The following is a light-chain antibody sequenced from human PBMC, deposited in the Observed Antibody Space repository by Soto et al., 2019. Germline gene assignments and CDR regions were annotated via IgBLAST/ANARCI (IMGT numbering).Light chain of an antibody. V-gene: IGLV1-40*01. CDR2: DNN. Sequence: QSALTQPPSVSGAPGQRVTISCTGSSSNIGAGYDLHWYQQLPGTAPKLLIYDNNNRPSGVPDRFSGSKSGTSASLAITGLQAEDEADYYCQSYDNRMSAYVFGTGTKLTVL. CDR1: SSNIGAGYD. J-gene: IGLJ1*01. CDR3: QSYDNRMSAYV.